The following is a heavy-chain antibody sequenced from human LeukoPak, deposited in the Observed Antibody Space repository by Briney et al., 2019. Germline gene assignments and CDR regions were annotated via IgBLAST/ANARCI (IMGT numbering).Heavy chain of an antibody. CDR2: ISSSSSYI. D-gene: IGHD4-17*01. J-gene: IGHJ3*02. Sequence: GGSLRLSCAVSGFTFSSYNMNWVRQAPGKGLEWVSSISSSSSYIYYADSVKGRFTISRDNAKNSLYLQMNSLRAEDTAVYYCARGAENYGDDDAFDIWGQGTMVTVSS. CDR1: GFTFSSYN. V-gene: IGHV3-21*01. CDR3: ARGAENYGDDDAFDI.